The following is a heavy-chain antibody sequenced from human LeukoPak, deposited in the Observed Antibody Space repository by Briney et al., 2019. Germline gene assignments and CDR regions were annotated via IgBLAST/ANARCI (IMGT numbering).Heavy chain of an antibody. V-gene: IGHV4-39*07. Sequence: PSETLSLTGTVSGGSISSSSYYGGGIRHPPGKGLEGMGRIYYSGSTYYTPSLKSRVTISVDTSKNQFSLKLSSVTAADTAVYYCATKAGYSSGWYGDAFDIWGQGTMVTVSS. CDR3: ATKAGYSSGWYGDAFDI. CDR1: GGSISSSSYY. D-gene: IGHD6-19*01. CDR2: IYYSGST. J-gene: IGHJ3*02.